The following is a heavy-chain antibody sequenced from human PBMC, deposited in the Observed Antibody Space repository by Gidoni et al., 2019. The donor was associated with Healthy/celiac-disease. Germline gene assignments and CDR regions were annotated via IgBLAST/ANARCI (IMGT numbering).Heavy chain of an antibody. CDR1: GFTFSSYA. J-gene: IGHJ4*02. D-gene: IGHD6-19*01. V-gene: IGHV3-30*04. CDR3: ARDQGSEQWLVQEGYYFDY. CDR2: ISYDGSNK. Sequence: QVQLVESGGGVVQPGRSLRLSCAASGFTFSSYAMHWVRPAPGKGLEWVAVISYDGSNKYYADSVKGRFTISRDNSKNTLYLQMNSLRAEDTAVYYCARDQGSEQWLVQEGYYFDYWGQGTLVTVSS.